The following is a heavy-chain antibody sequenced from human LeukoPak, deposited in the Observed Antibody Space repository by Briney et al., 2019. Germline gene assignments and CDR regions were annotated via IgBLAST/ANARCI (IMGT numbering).Heavy chain of an antibody. D-gene: IGHD4-17*01. J-gene: IGHJ4*02. CDR2: ISYDGSNK. Sequence: PGGSLRLSCAASGFTFSSYAMHWVRQAPGKGLEWVAVISYDGSNKYYADSVKGRFTTSRDNSKNTLYLQMNSLRAEDTAVYYCARSLYGDYVLYFDYWDQGTLVTVSS. CDR3: ARSLYGDYVLYFDY. V-gene: IGHV3-30-3*01. CDR1: GFTFSSYA.